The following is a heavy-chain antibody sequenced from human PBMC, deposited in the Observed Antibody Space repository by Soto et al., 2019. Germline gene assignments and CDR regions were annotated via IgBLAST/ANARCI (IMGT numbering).Heavy chain of an antibody. D-gene: IGHD5-12*01. CDR1: GYTFPSYG. Sequence: ASVKVSCKASGYTFPSYGISWVRQAPGQGLEWMEWISAYNGNTNYAQKLQGRVTMTTDTSTSTAYMELRSLRSDDTAVYYCARPRASGYDYEEDYWGQGTLVTVSS. V-gene: IGHV1-18*01. CDR3: ARPRASGYDYEEDY. CDR2: ISAYNGNT. J-gene: IGHJ4*02.